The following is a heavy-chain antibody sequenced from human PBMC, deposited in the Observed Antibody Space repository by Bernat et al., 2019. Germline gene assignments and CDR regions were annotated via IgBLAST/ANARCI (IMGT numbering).Heavy chain of an antibody. Sequence: EVLSVESGGDLVQPGGSLRLSCVASGFTFSSYWMTWVRQAPGRGLEWVANIKRDGTEQYYADPVKGRFTISRDNAKNSVYLQMNSLRDEDTAVYYCARDVGNCSTNICHDALEIWGQGTLVTVSS. CDR3: ARDVGNCSTNICHDALEI. J-gene: IGHJ3*02. V-gene: IGHV3-7*04. CDR1: GFTFSSYW. D-gene: IGHD2-2*01. CDR2: IKRDGTEQ.